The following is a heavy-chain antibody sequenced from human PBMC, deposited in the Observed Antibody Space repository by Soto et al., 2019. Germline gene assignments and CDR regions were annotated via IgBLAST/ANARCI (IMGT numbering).Heavy chain of an antibody. CDR1: GDSMSRYF. V-gene: IGHV4-59*01. Sequence: SETLSLTCTVSGDSMSRYFWSWIRQPPGKGLEWIGYIYYTGTTNYNPSLKSRVTILLDTSKNQFSLKVVSLTAADTAFYYCARGRGGTYDAFDIWGQGALVT. J-gene: IGHJ3*02. D-gene: IGHD1-26*01. CDR2: IYYTGTT. CDR3: ARGRGGTYDAFDI.